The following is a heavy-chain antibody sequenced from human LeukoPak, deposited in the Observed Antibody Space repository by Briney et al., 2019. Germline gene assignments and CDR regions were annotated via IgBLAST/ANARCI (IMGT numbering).Heavy chain of an antibody. V-gene: IGHV1-8*01. D-gene: IGHD6-13*01. CDR2: MNPNSGNT. J-gene: IGHJ4*02. CDR1: GYTFTSYD. CDR3: ARELSSSWYGSDY. Sequence: ASVKVSCKASGYTFTSYDINWVRQATGLGLEWMGWMNPNSGNTGYAQKFQGRVTMTRNTSISTAYMELSSLRSEDTAVYYCARELSSSWYGSDYWGQGTLVTVSS.